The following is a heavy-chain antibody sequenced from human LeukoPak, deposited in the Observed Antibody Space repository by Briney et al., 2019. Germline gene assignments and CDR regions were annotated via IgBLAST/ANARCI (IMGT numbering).Heavy chain of an antibody. CDR2: ISWNSGSI. J-gene: IGHJ3*02. CDR1: GFTFDDYA. D-gene: IGHD1-26*01. Sequence: GRSLRLSCAASGFTFDDYAMHWVRQAPGKGLEWVSGISWNSGSIGYADSVKGRFTISRDNAKNSLYLQMNSLRAEDTALYYCAKDSGGGGSYSPGGDDAFDIWGQGTMVTVSS. V-gene: IGHV3-9*01. CDR3: AKDSGGGGSYSPGGDDAFDI.